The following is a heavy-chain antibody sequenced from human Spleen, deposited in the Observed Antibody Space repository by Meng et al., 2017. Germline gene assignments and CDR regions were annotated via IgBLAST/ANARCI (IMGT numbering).Heavy chain of an antibody. V-gene: IGHV1-18*01. CDR1: GYTLSSDG. J-gene: IGHJ4*02. CDR3: ATRGNPYLNC. Sequence: QGQLVQSGTEVKKRGASVNVFCEASGYTLSSDGCSWVRQAPGQGLEWLGWINTYHGTTHYAQKFHGRITMTTDTFTSTAYMERRNLRSDDTAVYYCATRGNPYLNCWGQGTLVTVSS. CDR2: INTYHGTT.